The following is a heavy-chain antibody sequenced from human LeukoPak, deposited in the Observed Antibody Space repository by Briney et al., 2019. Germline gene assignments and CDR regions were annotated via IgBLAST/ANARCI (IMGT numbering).Heavy chain of an antibody. CDR2: ISSSSSYI. Sequence: PGGSLRLSCAASGFSFSSYSMNWVRQAPGKGLEWVSSISSSSSYIYYADSVKGRFTISRDNAKNSLYLQMNSLRAEDTAVYYCAKRGLDDILTGYYQYYYYYMDVWGKGTTVTVSS. CDR3: AKRGLDDILTGYYQYYYYYMDV. J-gene: IGHJ6*03. CDR1: GFSFSSYS. V-gene: IGHV3-21*01. D-gene: IGHD3-9*01.